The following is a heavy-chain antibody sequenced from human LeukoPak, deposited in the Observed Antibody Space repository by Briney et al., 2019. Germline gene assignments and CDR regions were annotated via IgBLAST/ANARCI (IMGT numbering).Heavy chain of an antibody. CDR3: AKDPGRNFFYYFEY. V-gene: IGHV3-30*18. CDR2: ITYDGSNK. CDR1: GFTFSSYG. Sequence: GGSLRLSCAASGFTFSSYGMHWVRQAPGKGLEWVALITYDGSNKNYADSVKGRFTISRDNSKNTLYLQMNSLRVEDTAVYYCAKDPGRNFFYYFEYWGQGTLVTASS. D-gene: IGHD1-26*01. J-gene: IGHJ4*02.